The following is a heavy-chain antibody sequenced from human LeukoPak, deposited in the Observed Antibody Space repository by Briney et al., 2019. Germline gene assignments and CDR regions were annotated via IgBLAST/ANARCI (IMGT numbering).Heavy chain of an antibody. Sequence: ASVKVSCKTSGYSFTDCYLHWVRQPPGQGLEWMGWINPNSGRTSSAQKFLGRVTMTRDKSIATVYMEEPWLTSDDTAIYSCSRADHLHGGPYLIGPWGQGTLVTVSS. J-gene: IGHJ5*02. V-gene: IGHV1-2*02. CDR1: GYSFTDCY. CDR3: SRADHLHGGPYLIGP. D-gene: IGHD2-21*01. CDR2: INPNSGRT.